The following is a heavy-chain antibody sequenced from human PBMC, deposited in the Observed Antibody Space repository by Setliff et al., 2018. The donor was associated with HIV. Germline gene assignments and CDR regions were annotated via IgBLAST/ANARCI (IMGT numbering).Heavy chain of an antibody. Sequence: GESLKIPCKGSRYSFTNYWIGWVRQMPGKGLEWMGIVYPGDSDTIYSPSFQGQVTISADKSITTAYLHWSSLKASDTAMYYCASSDYGGDSGHFQHWGQGTLVTVSS. CDR3: ASSDYGGDSGHFQH. CDR2: VYPGDSDT. V-gene: IGHV5-51*01. J-gene: IGHJ1*01. CDR1: RYSFTNYW. D-gene: IGHD2-21*01.